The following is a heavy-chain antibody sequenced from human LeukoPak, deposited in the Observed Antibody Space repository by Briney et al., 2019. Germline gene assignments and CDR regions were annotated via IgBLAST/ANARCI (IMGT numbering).Heavy chain of an antibody. CDR3: ARDNGYDFWSGYSSV. J-gene: IGHJ6*02. CDR2: INPNSGGT. V-gene: IGHV1-2*02. Sequence: ASVKVSCKSSGYTFTGYYMHWVRQAPGQGHEWMGWINPNSGGTNYAQKFQGRVTMTRDTSISTAYMELSRLRSDDTAVYYCARDNGYDFWSGYSSVWGQGTTVTVSS. CDR1: GYTFTGYY. D-gene: IGHD3-3*01.